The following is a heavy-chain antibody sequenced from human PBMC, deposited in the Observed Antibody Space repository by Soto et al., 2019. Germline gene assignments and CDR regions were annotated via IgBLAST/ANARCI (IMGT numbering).Heavy chain of an antibody. Sequence: GGSLRLSCAASGFTFSSYWMHWVRQAPGKGLVWVSRISTDGSKTTYADSVKGRFTISRDNAENTLYLQMNSLRADDTAAYYCVRVPTGVFTTGMDVWGQGTTVTVSS. J-gene: IGHJ6*02. CDR1: GFTFSSYW. CDR3: VRVPTGVFTTGMDV. V-gene: IGHV3-74*01. D-gene: IGHD1-1*01. CDR2: ISTDGSKT.